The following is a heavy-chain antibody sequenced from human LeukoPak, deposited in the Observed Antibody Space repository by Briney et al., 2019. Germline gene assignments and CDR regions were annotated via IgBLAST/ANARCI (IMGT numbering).Heavy chain of an antibody. D-gene: IGHD6-13*01. V-gene: IGHV4-61*05. CDR3: ARAPGAAAGPYYYYYYGMDV. J-gene: IGHJ6*02. CDR2: IYYSGST. Sequence: SETLSLTCTVSGGSIRSSYYYWGWIRQPPGKGLEWIGYIYYSGSTNYNPSLKSRVTISVDTSKNQFSLKLSSVTAADTAVYYCARAPGAAAGPYYYYYYGMDVWGQGTTVTVSS. CDR1: GGSIRSSYYY.